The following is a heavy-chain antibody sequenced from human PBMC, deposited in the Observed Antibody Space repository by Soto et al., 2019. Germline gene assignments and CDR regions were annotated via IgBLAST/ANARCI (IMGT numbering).Heavy chain of an antibody. CDR2: ISYDGSNK. CDR3: ARGGGAGRRGGNIDY. D-gene: IGHD6-19*01. CDR1: GFTFSSYA. V-gene: IGHV3-30-3*01. Sequence: QVQLVESGGGVVQPGRSLRLSCAASGFTFSSYAMHWVRQAPGKGLEWVAVISYDGSNKYYADSVKGRFTISRDNSKNTLFLQMNSLRAEDTAVYYCARGGGAGRRGGNIDYWGQGTLVTVSS. J-gene: IGHJ4*02.